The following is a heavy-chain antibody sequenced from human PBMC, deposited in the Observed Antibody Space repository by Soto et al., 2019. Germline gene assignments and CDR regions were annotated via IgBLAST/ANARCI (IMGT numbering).Heavy chain of an antibody. D-gene: IGHD3-16*01. CDR1: GGTFSSYP. CDR2: ITPLYGTK. CDR3: ARGGTSKPSDP. J-gene: IGHJ5*02. V-gene: IGHV1-69*12. Sequence: QVQLVQSGPEVKEPGSSVKVSCKTSGGTFSSYPLNWVRQAPGQGLEWMGVITPLYGTKNYAQRFRGRVTSPADESTSTVFMQLTRATSGHPAVYFCARGGTSKPSDPWGEGTLVTVSS.